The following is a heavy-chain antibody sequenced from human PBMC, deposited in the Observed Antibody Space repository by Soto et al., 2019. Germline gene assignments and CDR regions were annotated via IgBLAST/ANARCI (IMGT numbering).Heavy chain of an antibody. CDR3: ARSWNYYYYYGMDV. CDR1: GFTFSSYS. V-gene: IGHV3-21*01. J-gene: IGHJ6*02. D-gene: IGHD3-3*01. Sequence: EVQLVESGGGLVKPGGSLRLSCAASGFTFSSYSMNWVRQAPGKGPEWVSSISSSSSYIYYADSVKGRFTISRDNAKNSLYLQMNSLRAEDTAVYYCARSWNYYYYYGMDVWGQGTTVTVSS. CDR2: ISSSSSYI.